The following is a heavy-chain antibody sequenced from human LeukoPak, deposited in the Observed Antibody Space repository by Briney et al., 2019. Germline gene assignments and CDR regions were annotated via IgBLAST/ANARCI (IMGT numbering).Heavy chain of an antibody. CDR1: CGSISSSY. J-gene: IGHJ4*02. CDR2: IYYSGST. Sequence: SETLSLTCTVACGSISSSYWSWILQPPGKGLEWIGYIYYSGSTNYNPSLKSRVTISVDTSKNQFSLKLNSVTAADTAVYYCARQGPLTTAVTTRTNPFDYWGQGTLVTVSS. CDR3: ARQGPLTTAVTTRTNPFDY. D-gene: IGHD4-11*01. V-gene: IGHV4-59*08.